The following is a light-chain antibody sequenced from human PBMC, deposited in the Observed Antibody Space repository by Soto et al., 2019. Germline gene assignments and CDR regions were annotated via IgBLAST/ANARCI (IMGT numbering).Light chain of an antibody. CDR3: QQYNSWPRT. Sequence: DIMMTQSPVTLSVSPGERATLSCRASQSVTSYLAWYQHKAGQAPRLLIYGASTRATGIPARFSGSGSGTEFTLTISSLQSEDSAIYYCQQYNSWPRTFGQGTKVEIK. CDR2: GAS. J-gene: IGKJ1*01. V-gene: IGKV3-15*01. CDR1: QSVTSY.